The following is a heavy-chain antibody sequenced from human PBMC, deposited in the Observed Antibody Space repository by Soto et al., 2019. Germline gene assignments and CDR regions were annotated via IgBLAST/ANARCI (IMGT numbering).Heavy chain of an antibody. V-gene: IGHV1-46*01. Sequence: ASVKVSCKASGFSFSDYFMHWVRQAPGQGLEWMGIINPSGDSRNYAQKFQGRVTITRDTSTSTVYMDPSSLRSDDTAVYYCARDLVATANLGDNWGQGTLVTVSS. D-gene: IGHD5-12*01. CDR2: INPSGDSR. J-gene: IGHJ4*02. CDR3: ARDLVATANLGDN. CDR1: GFSFSDYF.